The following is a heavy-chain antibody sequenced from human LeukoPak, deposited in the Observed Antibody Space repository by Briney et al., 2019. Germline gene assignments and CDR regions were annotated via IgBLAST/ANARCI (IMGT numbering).Heavy chain of an antibody. CDR3: AGALVATGGSY. CDR2: IYYSGGT. Sequence: ASETLSPTCTVSGGSISSYYWSWIRQPPGKGLEWIGYIYYSGGTNYNPSLKSRVTISVDTSKNQFSLKLSSVTAADTAVYYCAGALVATGGSYWGQGTLVTVSS. CDR1: GGSISSYY. J-gene: IGHJ4*02. D-gene: IGHD5-12*01. V-gene: IGHV4-59*01.